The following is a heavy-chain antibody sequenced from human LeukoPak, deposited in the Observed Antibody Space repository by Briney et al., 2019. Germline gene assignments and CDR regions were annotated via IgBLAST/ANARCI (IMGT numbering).Heavy chain of an antibody. CDR3: AREEFQYYDFWSGYRNWFDP. CDR2: INPNSGGT. D-gene: IGHD3-3*01. CDR1: GYTFTGYY. J-gene: IGHJ5*02. Sequence: GASVKVSCKASGYTFTGYYMHWVRQAPGQGLEWMGWINPNSGGTNYAQKFQGRATMTRDTSISTAYMELSRLRSDDTAVYYCAREEFQYYDFWSGYRNWFDPWGQGTLVTVSS. V-gene: IGHV1-2*02.